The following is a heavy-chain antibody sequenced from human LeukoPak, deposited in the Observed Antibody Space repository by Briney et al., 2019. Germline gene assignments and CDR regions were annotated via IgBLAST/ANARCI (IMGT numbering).Heavy chain of an antibody. CDR1: GFTFSSYV. CDR3: AKSGYDFGGWFDP. CDR2: ISGSGGST. D-gene: IGHD5-12*01. J-gene: IGHJ5*02. V-gene: IGHV3-23*01. Sequence: GGSLRLSCAASGFTFSSYVMSWVRQAPGKGLEWVSAISGSGGSTYYTDSVKGRFTISRDNSKNTLYLQMNSLRAEDTAVYYCAKSGYDFGGWFDPWGQGTLVTVSS.